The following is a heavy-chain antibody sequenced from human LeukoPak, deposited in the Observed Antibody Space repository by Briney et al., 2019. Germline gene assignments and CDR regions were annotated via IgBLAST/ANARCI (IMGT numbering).Heavy chain of an antibody. CDR1: GFAFGSYG. Sequence: GGSLRLSCAASGFAFGSYGMSWVRQAPGQGLEWVSSIGAGGAYTYYADSVKGRFTISRDNSKKTLYMQMNSLRAEDTAVYYCAEGIRGSWYYFDYWGQGTLVTVSS. V-gene: IGHV3-23*01. D-gene: IGHD6-13*01. J-gene: IGHJ4*02. CDR2: IGAGGAYT. CDR3: AEGIRGSWYYFDY.